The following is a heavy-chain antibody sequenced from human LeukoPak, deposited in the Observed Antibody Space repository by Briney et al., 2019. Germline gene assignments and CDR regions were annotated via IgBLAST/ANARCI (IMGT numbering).Heavy chain of an antibody. V-gene: IGHV3-30-3*01. D-gene: IGHD3-22*01. CDR1: VFTFSSYA. CDR2: ISYDGSNK. J-gene: IGHJ6*02. Sequence: GGSLRLSCAASVFTFSSYAMHWVRQAPGKGLEWVAVISYDGSNKYCADSVKGRFTISRDNSKNTLYLQMNSLRAEDTAVYYCARDSYDSSGSCMDVWGQRTTVTVSS. CDR3: ARDSYDSSGSCMDV.